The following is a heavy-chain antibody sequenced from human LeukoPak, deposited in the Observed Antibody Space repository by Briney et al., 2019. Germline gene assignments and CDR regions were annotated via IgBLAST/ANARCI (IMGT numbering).Heavy chain of an antibody. V-gene: IGHV4-61*02. CDR2: IYTSGST. Sequence: SETLSLTCTVSGGSISSGSYYWSWIRQPAGKGLEWIGRIYTSGSTYYNPSLKSRVTISVDTSKNQFSLKLSSVTAADTAVYYCARQQQLGHIYYYYMDVWGKGTTVTVSS. CDR3: ARQQQLGHIYYYYMDV. CDR1: GGSISSGSYY. D-gene: IGHD6-6*01. J-gene: IGHJ6*03.